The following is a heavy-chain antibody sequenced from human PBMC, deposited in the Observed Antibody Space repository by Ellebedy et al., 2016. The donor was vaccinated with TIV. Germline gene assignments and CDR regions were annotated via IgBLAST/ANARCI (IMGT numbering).Heavy chain of an antibody. V-gene: IGHV3-23*01. J-gene: IGHJ4*02. Sequence: GGSLRLXCAASGFTFSSYAMSWVRQAPGKRLEWVSAISGSGGSTYYADSVKGRFTISRDNSKNTLYLQMNSLRAEDTAVYYCAKDPRPNSQRGYSGYVHWGQGTLVTVSS. CDR2: ISGSGGST. D-gene: IGHD5-12*01. CDR1: GFTFSSYA. CDR3: AKDPRPNSQRGYSGYVH.